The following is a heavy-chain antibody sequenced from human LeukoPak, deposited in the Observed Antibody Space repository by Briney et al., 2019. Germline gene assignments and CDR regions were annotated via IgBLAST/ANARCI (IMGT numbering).Heavy chain of an antibody. CDR2: ITETGDRA. CDR3: ARERPTVAGGSYYYGMDV. D-gene: IGHD6-19*01. V-gene: IGHV3-23*01. J-gene: IGHJ6*02. Sequence: GGSLRLSCAASGFTFSGYAMSWVRQAPGRGLEWVAVITETGDRAYYADSVRGRFTISRDNSNETLYLQMNSLRAEDTAVYYCARERPTVAGGSYYYGMDVWGQGTTVTVSS. CDR1: GFTFSGYA.